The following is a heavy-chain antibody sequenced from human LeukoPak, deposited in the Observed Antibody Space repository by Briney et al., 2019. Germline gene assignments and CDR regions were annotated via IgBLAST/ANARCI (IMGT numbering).Heavy chain of an antibody. CDR1: GGSISSSSYY. Sequence: NTSETLSLTCTVSGGSISSSSYYWGWIRQPPGKGLEWIGSIYYSGSTYYNLSLKSRVTISVDTSKNQFSLKLSSVTAADTAVYYCARERGHWDRGSYYYYMDVWGKGTTVTVSS. J-gene: IGHJ6*03. CDR2: IYYSGST. CDR3: ARERGHWDRGSYYYYMDV. D-gene: IGHD5/OR15-5a*01. V-gene: IGHV4-39*07.